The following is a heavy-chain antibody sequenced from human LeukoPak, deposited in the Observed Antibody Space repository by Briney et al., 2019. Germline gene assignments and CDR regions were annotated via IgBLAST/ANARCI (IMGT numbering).Heavy chain of an antibody. CDR1: GFTFSSYG. CDR2: ISSDGGST. CDR3: VPLYHGGVAH. D-gene: IGHD3-3*01. Sequence: GGSLRLSCSASGFTFSSYGMHWVRQAPGKGLEYVSAISSDGGSTYYADSVKGRFTISRDNSKNTLYLQVRSLRAEDTAVYYCVPLYHGGVAHWGQGTLVTVSS. J-gene: IGHJ4*02. V-gene: IGHV3-64D*06.